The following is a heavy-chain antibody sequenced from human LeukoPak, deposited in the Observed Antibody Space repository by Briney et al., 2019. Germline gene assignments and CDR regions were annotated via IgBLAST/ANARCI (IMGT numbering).Heavy chain of an antibody. J-gene: IGHJ4*02. CDR1: GFTFSSYA. V-gene: IGHV3-30-3*01. CDR2: LSYDGSNK. CDR3: AKEPTDFWSGYHPEYYFDY. Sequence: GGSLRLSCAASGFTFSSYAMHWVRQAPGKGLEWVAVLSYDGSNKYYADSVKGRFTISRDNSKNTLYLQMNSLRAEDTAVYYCAKEPTDFWSGYHPEYYFDYWGQGTLVTVSS. D-gene: IGHD3-3*01.